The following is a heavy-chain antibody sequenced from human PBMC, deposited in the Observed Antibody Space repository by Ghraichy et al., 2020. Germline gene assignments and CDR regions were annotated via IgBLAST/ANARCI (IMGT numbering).Heavy chain of an antibody. D-gene: IGHD5-18*01. CDR2: IYHSGST. V-gene: IGHV4-30-2*01. CDR1: GGSISSGGYS. J-gene: IGHJ4*02. CDR3: ARADPGYSYGLHY. Sequence: SETLSLTCAVSGGSISSGGYSWSWIRQPPGKGLEWIGYIYHSGSTYYNPSLKSRVTISVDRSKNQFSLKLSSVTAADTAVYYCARADPGYSYGLHYWGQGTLVTVSS.